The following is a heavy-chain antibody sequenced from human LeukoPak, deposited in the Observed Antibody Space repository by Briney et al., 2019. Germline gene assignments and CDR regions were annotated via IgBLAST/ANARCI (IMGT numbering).Heavy chain of an antibody. J-gene: IGHJ5*02. CDR3: ARASVPENNWFDP. Sequence: ASVKVSCKASGYTFTSYDINWVRQATGQGLEWMGWMNPNSGNTGYAQKFQGRVTITRNTPISTAYMELSSLRSEDTAVYYCARASVPENNWFDPWGQGTLVTVSS. V-gene: IGHV1-8*03. CDR1: GYTFTSYD. CDR2: MNPNSGNT. D-gene: IGHD2/OR15-2a*01.